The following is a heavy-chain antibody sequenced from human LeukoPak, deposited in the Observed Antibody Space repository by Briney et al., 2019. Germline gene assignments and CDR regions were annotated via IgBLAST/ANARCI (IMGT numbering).Heavy chain of an antibody. J-gene: IGHJ4*02. CDR3: ARESITGTTLDY. D-gene: IGHD1-14*01. V-gene: IGHV4-61*02. Sequence: SETLSLTCTVSGGSISSGSFYWSWIRQPAGKGLEWIGRIYTSGTTNYNPSLKSRVTISVDTSKNQFSLKLSSVTAADTAVYYCARESITGTTLDYWGQGTLVTVSS. CDR1: GGSISSGSFY. CDR2: IYTSGTT.